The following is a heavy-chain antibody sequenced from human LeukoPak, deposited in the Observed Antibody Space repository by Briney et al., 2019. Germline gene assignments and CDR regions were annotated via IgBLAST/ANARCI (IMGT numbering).Heavy chain of an antibody. Sequence: GGSLRLSCAASGFTFSTFAMIWVRQPPGKGLEWVSSIFPSGGEIHYADSVRGRITISRDNSKSTLSLQMNSLRAEDTAIYYCATYRQVLLPFESWGQGTLVTVSS. CDR1: GFTFSTFA. J-gene: IGHJ4*02. D-gene: IGHD2-8*02. CDR2: IFPSGGEI. CDR3: ATYRQVLLPFES. V-gene: IGHV3-23*01.